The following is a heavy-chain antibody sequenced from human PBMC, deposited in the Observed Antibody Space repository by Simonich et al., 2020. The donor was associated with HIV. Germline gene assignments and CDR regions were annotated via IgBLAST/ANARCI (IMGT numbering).Heavy chain of an antibody. Sequence: EVQLVQSGAEVKKPGATVKIHCRVFGYTVTDYDIHWVKQVPGKGLEWIGLVYPEKDETRSAEKFQGRLTITADTSPDIAYMELSSLRSEDTAVYYCATVGLRDCYNYYWGQGTLITVSS. D-gene: IGHD2-21*01. CDR3: ATVGLRDCYNYY. V-gene: IGHV1-69-2*01. CDR2: VYPEKDET. J-gene: IGHJ4*02. CDR1: GYTVTDYD.